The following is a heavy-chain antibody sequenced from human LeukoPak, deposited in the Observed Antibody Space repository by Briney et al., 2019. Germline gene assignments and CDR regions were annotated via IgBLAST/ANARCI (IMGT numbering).Heavy chain of an antibody. CDR2: ISATSAYI. CDR3: VREDGHWYFDI. D-gene: IGHD5-24*01. J-gene: IGHJ2*01. Sequence: GGSLRLSCAASGLPVSAYSMDWVRQAPGKGLEWVSSISATSAYIYYADSVKGRFTTYRDISGNSVYLEMNNLRAEDTAVYYCVREDGHWYFDIWGRGTLVTVSS. CDR1: GLPVSAYS. V-gene: IGHV3-21*01.